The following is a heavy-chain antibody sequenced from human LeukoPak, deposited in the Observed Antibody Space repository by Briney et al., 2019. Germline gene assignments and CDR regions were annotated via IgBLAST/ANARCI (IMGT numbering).Heavy chain of an antibody. D-gene: IGHD1-1*01. J-gene: IGHJ4*03. Sequence: SETLSLTCAVYGGSFSSYYWSWIRQSPGKGMEWIAEINHRGDTNYNPSVKSRVTISVDTSKNQFSLKVTSLTAADMAVYYCARVATISETGYFDYWGQGTLVTVSS. CDR1: GGSFSSYY. CDR3: ARVATISETGYFDY. CDR2: INHRGDT. V-gene: IGHV4-34*01.